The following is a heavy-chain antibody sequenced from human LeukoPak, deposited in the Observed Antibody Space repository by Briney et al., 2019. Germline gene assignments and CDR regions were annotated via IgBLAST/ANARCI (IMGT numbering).Heavy chain of an antibody. Sequence: GGSLRLSCAASGFTFSSYSMNWVRQAPGKGLEWVAFIRYDGSNKYYADSVKGRFTISRDNSKNTLYLQMNSLRAEDTAVYYCAKDPHYYDSIVFRGSFDYWGQGTLVTVSS. J-gene: IGHJ4*02. CDR1: GFTFSSYS. D-gene: IGHD3-22*01. V-gene: IGHV3-30*02. CDR2: IRYDGSNK. CDR3: AKDPHYYDSIVFRGSFDY.